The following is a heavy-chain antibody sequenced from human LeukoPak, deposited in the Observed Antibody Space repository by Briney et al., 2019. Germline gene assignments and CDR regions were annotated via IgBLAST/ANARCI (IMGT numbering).Heavy chain of an antibody. CDR2: INGGGSNL. J-gene: IGHJ6*02. V-gene: IGHV3-74*01. CDR3: ARITIFGVVPLYGMDV. D-gene: IGHD3-3*01. CDR1: GFTFSNYW. Sequence: GGSVSLFYAPSGFTFSNYWMQWARQPPGEGLVCVSRINGGGSNLASAHSVKGRFTTSRDKATNTLYLQMNSLRGEGPAMYYCARITIFGVVPLYGMDVGDQGTSVSVS.